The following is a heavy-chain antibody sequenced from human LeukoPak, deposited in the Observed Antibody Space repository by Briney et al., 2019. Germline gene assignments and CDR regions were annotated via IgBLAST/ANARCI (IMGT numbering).Heavy chain of an antibody. D-gene: IGHD2-15*01. Sequence: ASVKVSCQPSVYTFSNFVISWVRQAPGQGLELMGLSTGYNDDTHHAQKFEGRVTMTTDTSTNKAYMDLRSLRSDDTAMYYRAKDFYKSGGRWYDCFDIWGQGTMVTVSS. CDR1: VYTFSNFV. CDR2: STGYNDDT. V-gene: IGHV1-18*01. J-gene: IGHJ3*02. CDR3: AKDFYKSGGRWYDCFDI.